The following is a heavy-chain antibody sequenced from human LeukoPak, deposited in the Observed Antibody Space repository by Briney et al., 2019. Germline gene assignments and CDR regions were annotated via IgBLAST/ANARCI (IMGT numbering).Heavy chain of an antibody. CDR2: ISYDGSNK. J-gene: IGHJ5*02. D-gene: IGHD6-13*01. CDR3: AKDGSSWYEDTWFDP. Sequence: GGSLRLSCAASGFTFSSYGMHWVRQAPGKGLEWVAVISYDGSNKNYADSVKGRFTIPRDNSKNMLYLQMNSLRVEDTAVYYCAKDGSSWYEDTWFDPWGQGTLVTVSS. V-gene: IGHV3-30*18. CDR1: GFTFSSYG.